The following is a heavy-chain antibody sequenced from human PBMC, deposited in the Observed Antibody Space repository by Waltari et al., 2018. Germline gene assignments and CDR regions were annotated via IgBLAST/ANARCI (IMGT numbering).Heavy chain of an antibody. J-gene: IGHJ4*02. D-gene: IGHD7-27*01. CDR1: GDSITSTSFY. Sequence: QVQLQESGPGLVKPSQTLSLTCTVSGDSITSTSFYRNWVRQPAGKGLEWIGRFYSSEYINYNPSLKSRVTISRDTSKKQFFLKLTSVTAADTAFYYCAREVTKVELGRRLPHFFDSWGQGTLVTVSS. CDR2: FYSSEYI. V-gene: IGHV4-61*02. CDR3: AREVTKVELGRRLPHFFDS.